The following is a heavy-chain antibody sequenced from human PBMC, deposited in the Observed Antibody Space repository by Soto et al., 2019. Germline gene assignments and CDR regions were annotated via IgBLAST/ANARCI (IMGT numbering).Heavy chain of an antibody. CDR3: ARDLGPPSGWDFDY. D-gene: IGHD6-19*01. Sequence: QVQLVQSGPEVKRPGASVKVSCKASGYPFATYGVSWVRQAPGQGLEWMGWIGVYNNRTNFAQKFQDRVTMTTDPAKSTAFLELRSLRSDDTAVYYCARDLGPPSGWDFDYWGQGTLVTVSS. V-gene: IGHV1-18*04. J-gene: IGHJ4*02. CDR1: GYPFATYG. CDR2: IGVYNNRT.